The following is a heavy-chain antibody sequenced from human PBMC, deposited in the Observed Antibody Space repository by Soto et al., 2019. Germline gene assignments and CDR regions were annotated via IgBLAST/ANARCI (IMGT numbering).Heavy chain of an antibody. Sequence: GESLNISCKGSGYSFTSYWISWVRQMPGKGLEWMGRIDPSDSYTNYSPSFQGHVTISADKSISTAYLQWSSLKASDTAMYYCARERSIAARRGGMDVWGQGTTVTVSS. D-gene: IGHD6-6*01. J-gene: IGHJ6*02. CDR1: GYSFTSYW. CDR3: ARERSIAARRGGMDV. CDR2: IDPSDSYT. V-gene: IGHV5-10-1*01.